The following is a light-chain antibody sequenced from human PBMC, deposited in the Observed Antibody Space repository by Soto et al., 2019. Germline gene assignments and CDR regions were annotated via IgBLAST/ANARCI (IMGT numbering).Light chain of an antibody. V-gene: IGKV2-30*01. CDR3: MHSIDWPWT. J-gene: IGKJ1*01. CDR2: NVS. Sequence: VLTQSPLSVPVTVGQPXXISXRTSRRIVFRDGNTYLHWFQQRPGQSPRXXIENVSNRDSGVPDRFTGSGSGTDFTLEISRVEAEDVGMYYCMHSIDWPWTFGQGTKVDI. CDR1: RRIVFRDGNTY.